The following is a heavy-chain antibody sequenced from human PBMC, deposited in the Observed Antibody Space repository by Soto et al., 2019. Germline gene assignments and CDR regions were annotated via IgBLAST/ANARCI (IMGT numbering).Heavy chain of an antibody. CDR1: GGSINSYW. CDR2: VYSSGTT. V-gene: IGHV4-4*07. D-gene: IGHD3-10*01. J-gene: IGHJ4*02. CDR3: ARDIGSYAYGEGY. Sequence: LSLTCSVSGGSINSYWWSWIRQPAGKGLEWIGRVYSSGTTDYNPSLNSRATLSVETSKNQFSLKLSSVTAADTAVYYCARDIGSYAYGEGYWGQGIQVTVSS.